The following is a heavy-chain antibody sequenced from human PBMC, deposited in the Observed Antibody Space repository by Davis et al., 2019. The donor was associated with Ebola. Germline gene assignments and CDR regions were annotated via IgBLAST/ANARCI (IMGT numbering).Heavy chain of an antibody. CDR2: LYDSGST. V-gene: IGHV4-59*08. D-gene: IGHD1-14*01. Sequence: SETLSLTCTVSGGSIRNFYWSWIRQPPGKGLEWIAYLYDSGSTNSNPSLKRRVTISADTSKNQFSLKLSSVTAADTAVYYCARHKGGQPPYNWFDPWGQGTLVTVSS. J-gene: IGHJ5*02. CDR3: ARHKGGQPPYNWFDP. CDR1: GGSIRNFY.